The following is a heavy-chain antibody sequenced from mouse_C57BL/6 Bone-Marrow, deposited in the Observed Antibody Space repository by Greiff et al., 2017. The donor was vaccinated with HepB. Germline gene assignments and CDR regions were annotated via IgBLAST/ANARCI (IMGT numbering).Heavy chain of an antibody. CDR1: GFTFSDFY. D-gene: IGHD1-1*01. CDR3: ARGYYGSSYDDAMDY. J-gene: IGHJ4*01. CDR2: SRNKANDYTT. Sequence: EVKLVESGGGLVQSGRSLRLSCATSGFTFSDFYMEWVRQAPGKGLEWIAASRNKANDYTTEYSASVKGRFIVSRDTSQSILYLQMNALRAEDTAIYYGARGYYGSSYDDAMDYWGQGTSVTVSS. V-gene: IGHV7-1*01.